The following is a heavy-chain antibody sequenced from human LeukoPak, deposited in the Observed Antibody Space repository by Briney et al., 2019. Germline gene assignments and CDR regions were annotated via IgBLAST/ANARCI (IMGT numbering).Heavy chain of an antibody. J-gene: IGHJ5*02. Sequence: ASVKVSCTASGYTFTTYDIYWVRQATGQGLEWMGWMNPNSGNTGNVQKFQGRVTIIRNTSISAAYMELSSLRSEDTAVYYCARGRPTTSIAAAGVDWFDRWGQATLVTASS. CDR3: ARGRPTTSIAAAGVDWFDR. V-gene: IGHV1-8*03. CDR1: GYTFTTYD. CDR2: MNPNSGNT. D-gene: IGHD6-13*01.